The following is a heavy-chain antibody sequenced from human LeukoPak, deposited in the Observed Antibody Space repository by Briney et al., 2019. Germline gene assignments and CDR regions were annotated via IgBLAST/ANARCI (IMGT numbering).Heavy chain of an antibody. CDR1: GFTSSDYY. J-gene: IGHJ4*02. CDR3: ARAGNYYGTPNDY. CDR2: ISSTGETR. D-gene: IGHD3-9*01. Sequence: PGGSLRLSCAASGFTSSDYYMSWIRQTPGKGLEWVSFISSTGETRHYADSVKGRFSISRDNARNSLYLQMNSLRAEDTAVYYCARAGNYYGTPNDYWGQGILVTVSS. V-gene: IGHV3-11*01.